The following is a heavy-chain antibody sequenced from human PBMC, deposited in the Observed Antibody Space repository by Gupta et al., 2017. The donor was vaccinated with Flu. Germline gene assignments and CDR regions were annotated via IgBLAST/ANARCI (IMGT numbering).Heavy chain of an antibody. CDR2: INPNSGGT. Sequence: QVQLVQSGAEVKKPGASVKVSCKASGYTFTGYYMHWVRQAPGQGLEWMGWINPNSGGTNYAQKFQGRVTMTRDTSISTAYMELSRLRSDDTAVYYSARGDCSGGSCYSGGPYYYYGMDVWGQGTTVTVSS. CDR3: ARGDCSGGSCYSGGPYYYYGMDV. V-gene: IGHV1-2*02. D-gene: IGHD2-15*01. CDR1: GYTFTGYY. J-gene: IGHJ6*02.